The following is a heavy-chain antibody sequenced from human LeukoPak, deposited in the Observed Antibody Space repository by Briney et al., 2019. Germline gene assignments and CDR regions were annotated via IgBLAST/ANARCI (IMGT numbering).Heavy chain of an antibody. CDR1: GFTFSSYS. V-gene: IGHV3-21*01. D-gene: IGHD5-12*01. Sequence: PGGSLRLSCAASGFTFSSYSMNWVRQAPGKGLEWVSSISSSSSYIYYADSVKGRFTISRDNAKSSLYLQMNSLRAEDTAVYYCARAPIVATRPYYFDYWGQGTLVTVSS. J-gene: IGHJ4*02. CDR2: ISSSSSYI. CDR3: ARAPIVATRPYYFDY.